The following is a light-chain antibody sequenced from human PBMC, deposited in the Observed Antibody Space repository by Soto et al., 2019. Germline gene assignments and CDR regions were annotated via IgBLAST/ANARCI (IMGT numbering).Light chain of an antibody. CDR3: QQYDSVFT. CDR2: GAS. Sequence: DIQITPSPFTLSASVGGRVTIACRASQTISSWVAWYQQKPGKAPNLLIYGASNLETGVPSRFSESGSGTDFTFTISSLQAEDIGTYFCQQYDSVFTFGQGTRLEIK. V-gene: IGKV1-33*01. J-gene: IGKJ5*01. CDR1: QTISSW.